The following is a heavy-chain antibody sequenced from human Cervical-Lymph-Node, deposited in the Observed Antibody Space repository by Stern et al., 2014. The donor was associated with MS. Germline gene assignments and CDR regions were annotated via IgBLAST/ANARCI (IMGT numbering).Heavy chain of an antibody. CDR2: IYPSDSDP. Sequence: EVQLVESGAEVKKPGESLKISCKGSGYSFSSYWIGWGRPMPGKGLEWMGIIYPSDSDPRYSPSFQGQVTISGDKSISTAYLQWSSLQASDTAIYYCARRVLYRSSYYFDYWGQGTLVTVSS. CDR1: GYSFSSYW. J-gene: IGHJ4*02. D-gene: IGHD6-6*01. V-gene: IGHV5-51*03. CDR3: ARRVLYRSSYYFDY.